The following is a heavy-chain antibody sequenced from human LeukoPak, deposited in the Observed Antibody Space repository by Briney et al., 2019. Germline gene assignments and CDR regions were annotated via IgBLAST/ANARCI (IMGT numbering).Heavy chain of an antibody. D-gene: IGHD5-12*01. Sequence: PSETVSLTCTVSGGSISSFYWSWIRQPPGKGLECIGYIYYSGNTNYNPSLESRVTISVDTSKNQFSLKLSSVTAADTAVYYCARLPTNRYYFYGMDVWGQGTTVTVSS. CDR1: GGSISSFY. CDR3: ARLPTNRYYFYGMDV. CDR2: IYYSGNT. V-gene: IGHV4-59*08. J-gene: IGHJ6*02.